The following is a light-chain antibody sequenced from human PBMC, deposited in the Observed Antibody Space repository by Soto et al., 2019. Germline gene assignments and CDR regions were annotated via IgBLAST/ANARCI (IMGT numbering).Light chain of an antibody. Sequence: EIVLTQSPGTLSLSPGERATLSCRASQSVSSSYLAWYQQKPGQAPRLLIYGASSRATGIPDRFSGSWSGTDFTLTISRLEPEDFAVYYCQQYGSSPIFTFGPGTQVDIE. CDR2: GAS. CDR3: QQYGSSPIFT. J-gene: IGKJ3*01. CDR1: QSVSSSY. V-gene: IGKV3-20*01.